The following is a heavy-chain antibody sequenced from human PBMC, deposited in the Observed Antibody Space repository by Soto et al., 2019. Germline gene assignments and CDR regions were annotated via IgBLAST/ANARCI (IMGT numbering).Heavy chain of an antibody. CDR2: IYPGDSDT. V-gene: IGHV5-51*01. CDR3: ARVAYGVANMGFVWYFDL. J-gene: IGHJ2*01. CDR1: GYSLTNW. D-gene: IGHD4-17*01. Sequence: EVQLVQSGAEVKKPGESLKISCKNSGYSLTNWIGWVRQMPGKGLEWMGIIYPGDSDTRYSPSFHGQVTISADKSISTAYLQWSSLKASDTAVYYCARVAYGVANMGFVWYFDLWGRGTLVTVSS.